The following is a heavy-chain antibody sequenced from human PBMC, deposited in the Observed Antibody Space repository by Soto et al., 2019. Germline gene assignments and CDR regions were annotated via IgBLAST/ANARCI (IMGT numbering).Heavy chain of an antibody. CDR1: GFTFSSYA. CDR3: ERGAVVVIYGSLYY. CDR2: ISYDGSNK. Sequence: QVQLVESGGGVVQPGRSLRLSCAASGFTFSSYAMHWVRQAPGKGLEWVAVISYDGSNKYYADSVKGRFTIARDKSKNTRYLQMNSVRAEDPAVYYCERGAVVVIYGSLYYWGQGTLVTVSS. J-gene: IGHJ4*02. V-gene: IGHV3-30-3*01. D-gene: IGHD3-22*01.